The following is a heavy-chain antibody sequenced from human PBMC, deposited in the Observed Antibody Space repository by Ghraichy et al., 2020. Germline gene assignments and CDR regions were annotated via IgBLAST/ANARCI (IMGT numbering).Heavy chain of an antibody. CDR1: GFTFSSYA. Sequence: GGSLRLSCAASGFTFSSYAMSWVRQAPGKGLEWVSAISGSGGSTYYADSVKGRFTISRDNSKNTLYLQMNSLRAEDTAVYYCAKDLNSGYCSGGSCRPGRPETDYWGQGTLVTVSS. CDR3: AKDLNSGYCSGGSCRPGRPETDY. CDR2: ISGSGGST. D-gene: IGHD2-15*01. J-gene: IGHJ4*02. V-gene: IGHV3-23*01.